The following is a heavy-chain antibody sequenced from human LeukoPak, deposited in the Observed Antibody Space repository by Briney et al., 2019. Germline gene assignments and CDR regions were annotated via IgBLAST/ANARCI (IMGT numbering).Heavy chain of an antibody. CDR3: AKDRHRGGYDPDGMDV. V-gene: IGHV3-30*18. J-gene: IGHJ6*02. CDR2: ISYEGGNK. Sequence: GRSLRLSCVASGFIFSTYGMNWVRQAPGKGLEWVAVISYEGGNKDYSDSVKGRFTISRDNSKSTLYLQLNSLRADDTAVYYCAKDRHRGGYDPDGMDVWGQGTTVTV. CDR1: GFIFSTYG. D-gene: IGHD5-24*01.